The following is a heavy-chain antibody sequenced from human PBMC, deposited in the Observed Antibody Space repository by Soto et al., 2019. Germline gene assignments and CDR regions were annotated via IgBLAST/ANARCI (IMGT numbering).Heavy chain of an antibody. CDR3: AKVGIGMFSHKHHFDH. D-gene: IGHD2-2*03. Sequence: GGSLRLSCAASGFTFRSFTMNWVRQAPGKGLEWVSTISGSGDSSYYADSVKDRFTISRDNPTNTLYLQMNNLRAEDTAVYYCAKVGIGMFSHKHHFDHWGQGTQVTVSS. V-gene: IGHV3-23*01. CDR1: GFTFRSFT. CDR2: ISGSGDSS. J-gene: IGHJ4*02.